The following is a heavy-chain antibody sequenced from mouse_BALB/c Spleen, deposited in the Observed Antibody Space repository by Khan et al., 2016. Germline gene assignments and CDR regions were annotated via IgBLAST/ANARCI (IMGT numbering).Heavy chain of an antibody. Sequence: QIQLVQSGPELKKPGETVKISCRASGYTFTDFSMHWVKQTPGKGLKWMGWINTETGEPAYADDFKGRFAFSLETSASNAYLQFNNLKHEDTATYFYASNYYDSSLFDVWGAGTTVTVSS. D-gene: IGHD1-1*01. J-gene: IGHJ1*01. CDR2: INTETGEP. CDR1: GYTFTDFS. CDR3: ASNYYDSSLFDV. V-gene: IGHV9-2-1*01.